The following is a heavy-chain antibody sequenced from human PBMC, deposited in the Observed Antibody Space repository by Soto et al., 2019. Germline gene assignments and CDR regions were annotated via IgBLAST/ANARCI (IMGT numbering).Heavy chain of an antibody. CDR3: ARDRGYDILTGYMNWFDP. D-gene: IGHD3-9*01. V-gene: IGHV4-59*01. CDR1: GGSIRSYY. J-gene: IGHJ5*02. Sequence: SETLSLTCTVAGGSIRSYYWSWIRQPPGKGLEWIGYIYYSGSTNYNPSLKSRVTISVDTSKNQFSLKLSSVTAADTAVYYCARDRGYDILTGYMNWFDPWGQGTLVTVSS. CDR2: IYYSGST.